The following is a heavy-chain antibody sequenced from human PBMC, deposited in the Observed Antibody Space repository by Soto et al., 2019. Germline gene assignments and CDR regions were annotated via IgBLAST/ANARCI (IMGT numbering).Heavy chain of an antibody. V-gene: IGHV4-59*12. CDR1: GDSISSYY. Sequence: SETLSLTCTVSGDSISSYYWSWIRQPPGKGLEWIGYIYHSGSTYYNPSLKSRVTISVDRSKNQFSLKLSSVTAADTAVYYCARVPDSSSWAAPFGSWGQGTLVTVSS. J-gene: IGHJ4*02. CDR3: ARVPDSSSWAAPFGS. D-gene: IGHD6-13*01. CDR2: IYHSGST.